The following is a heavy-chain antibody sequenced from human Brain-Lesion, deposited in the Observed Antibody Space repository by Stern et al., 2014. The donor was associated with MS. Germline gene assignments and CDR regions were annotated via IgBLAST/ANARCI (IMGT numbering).Heavy chain of an antibody. D-gene: IGHD1-26*01. CDR2: FDPEDGET. J-gene: IGHJ4*02. V-gene: IGHV1-24*01. CDR1: GYTLTELS. CDR3: ATLSPGAGGNYYRHFDY. Sequence: VPLVESGAEVKKPGASVKVSCKVSGYTLTELSMHWVRQAPRKGLEWMGGFDPEDGETIYAQKFHGRVPMTEDTSTDPAYMELSSLRSEDTAVYYCATLSPGAGGNYYRHFDYRGQGTLVTVSS.